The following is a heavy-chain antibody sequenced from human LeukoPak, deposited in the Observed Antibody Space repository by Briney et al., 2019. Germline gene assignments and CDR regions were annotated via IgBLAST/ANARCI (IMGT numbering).Heavy chain of an antibody. D-gene: IGHD1-26*01. CDR2: IYHSGST. CDR1: GYSISSGYY. Sequence: SETLSLTCAVSGYSISSGYYWGWIRQPPGKGLEWIGSIYHSGSTYYNPSLKSRVNISVDTSENQFSLKLSSVNAADTAVYYCARRRVGFTVDYWSQGTLVTVSS. J-gene: IGHJ4*02. CDR3: ARRRVGFTVDY. V-gene: IGHV4-38-2*01.